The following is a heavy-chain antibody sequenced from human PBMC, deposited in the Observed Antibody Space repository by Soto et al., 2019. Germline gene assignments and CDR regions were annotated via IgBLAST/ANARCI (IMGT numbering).Heavy chain of an antibody. J-gene: IGHJ5*02. CDR1: GGSISSGDYY. CDR3: ARAYGDYVRWFDP. CDR2: IYYSGST. D-gene: IGHD4-17*01. Sequence: SSETLSLTCTVSGGSISSGDYYWSWIRQPPGKGLEWIGYIYYSGSTYCNPSLKSRVTISVDTSKNQFSLKLSSVTAADTAVYYCARAYGDYVRWFDPWGQGTLVTVSS. V-gene: IGHV4-30-4*01.